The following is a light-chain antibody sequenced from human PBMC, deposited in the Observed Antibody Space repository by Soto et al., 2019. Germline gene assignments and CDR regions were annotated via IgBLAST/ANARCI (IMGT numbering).Light chain of an antibody. CDR3: SSYTSSSTPLYV. CDR1: SSDVGGYNY. J-gene: IGLJ1*01. Sequence: QSVLTQPASVSGSPGQSITISCTGTSSDVGGYNYVSWYQQHPGKAPKLMIYEVSNRPSGVSNRFSGSKSGNTAYLTISGLQAEDEPDYYCSSYTSSSTPLYVFGTGTKLTVL. CDR2: EVS. V-gene: IGLV2-14*01.